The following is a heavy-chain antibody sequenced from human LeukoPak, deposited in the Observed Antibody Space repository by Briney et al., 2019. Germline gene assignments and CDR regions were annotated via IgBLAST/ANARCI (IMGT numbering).Heavy chain of an antibody. V-gene: IGHV3-21*01. J-gene: IGHJ4*02. CDR3: ARLGKYGSGWYDFEY. Sequence: GESLRLSCAASGFTFSSYTMNWVRQAPGRGLQWVSSISSSGTNINYADSVKGRFTISRDNAKNSLYLQMNSLRAEDTAVYYCARLGKYGSGWYDFEYWGQGALVTVSS. D-gene: IGHD6-19*01. CDR2: ISSSGTNI. CDR1: GFTFSSYT.